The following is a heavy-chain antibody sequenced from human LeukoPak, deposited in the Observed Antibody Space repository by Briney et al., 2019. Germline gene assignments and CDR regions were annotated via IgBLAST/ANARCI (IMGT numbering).Heavy chain of an antibody. Sequence: VASVKVSCKASGYTFTSYDINWVRQATGQGLEWMGWMNPNSGNTGYAQKFQGRVTITRNTSISTAYMELSSLRSEDTAVYYCARPCAYSSSPLGYWGQGTLVTVSS. V-gene: IGHV1-8*03. D-gene: IGHD2-2*01. J-gene: IGHJ4*02. CDR3: ARPCAYSSSPLGY. CDR2: MNPNSGNT. CDR1: GYTFTSYD.